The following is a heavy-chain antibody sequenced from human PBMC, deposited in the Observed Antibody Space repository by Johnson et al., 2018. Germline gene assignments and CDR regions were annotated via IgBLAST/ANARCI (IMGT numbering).Heavy chain of an antibody. V-gene: IGHV3-74*01. CDR3: AKENYASGGHYSGAFDN. Sequence: VQLVESGGGLVQPGGSLRLSCVASGFTFSSYWMHWVRLTPGKGLEWVSRLNNDGTSASYGDFVKGRFTTSRDNAKNTVYLQMNSLGDEDTAVYYCAKENYASGGHYSGAFDNWGQGTMVTVSS. J-gene: IGHJ3*02. CDR1: GFTFSSYW. CDR2: LNNDGTSA. D-gene: IGHD3-22*01.